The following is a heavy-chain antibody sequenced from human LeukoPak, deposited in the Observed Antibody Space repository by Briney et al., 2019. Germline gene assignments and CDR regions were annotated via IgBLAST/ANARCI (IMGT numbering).Heavy chain of an antibody. J-gene: IGHJ3*02. V-gene: IGHV3-9*01. CDR1: GFTFDDYA. CDR2: ISWNSGSI. D-gene: IGHD1-20*01. CDR3: ARDRARSITGEGVNAFDI. Sequence: GGSLRLSCAASGFTFDDYAMHWVRHAPGKGLEWVSGISWNSGSIGYADSVKGRFTISRDNAKNSLYLQMNSLRAEDTAVYYCARDRARSITGEGVNAFDIWGQGTMVTVSS.